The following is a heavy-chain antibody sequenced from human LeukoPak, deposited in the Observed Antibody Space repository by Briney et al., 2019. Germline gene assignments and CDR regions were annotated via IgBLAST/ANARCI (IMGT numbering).Heavy chain of an antibody. CDR1: GGSFSGYY. CDR2: INHSGSA. J-gene: IGHJ6*03. V-gene: IGHV4-34*01. Sequence: SETLSLTCAVYGGSFSGYYWSWIRQPPGKGLEWIGEINHSGSANYNPSLKSRVTISVDTSKNQFSLKLSSVTAADTAVYYCARAGSSYYYYYYMDVWGKGTTVTVSS. D-gene: IGHD2-2*01. CDR3: ARAGSSYYYYYYMDV.